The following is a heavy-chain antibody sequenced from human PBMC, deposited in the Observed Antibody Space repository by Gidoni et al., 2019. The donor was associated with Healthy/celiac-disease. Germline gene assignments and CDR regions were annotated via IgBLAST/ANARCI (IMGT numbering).Heavy chain of an antibody. Sequence: EVQLVESGGGLVKPGGSLRLSCAASGFTFSSYSMNWVRQAPGKGLEWVSSISSSSSYIYYADSVKGRFTISRDNAKNSLYLQMNSLRAEDTAVYYCARDFYSSGSYYPYYYYYGMDVWGQGTTVTVSS. J-gene: IGHJ6*02. CDR2: ISSSSSYI. CDR3: ARDFYSSGSYYPYYYYYGMDV. D-gene: IGHD1-26*01. CDR1: GFTFSSYS. V-gene: IGHV3-21*01.